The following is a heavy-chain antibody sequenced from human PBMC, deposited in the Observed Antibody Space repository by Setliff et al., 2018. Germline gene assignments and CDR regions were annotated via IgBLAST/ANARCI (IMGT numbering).Heavy chain of an antibody. CDR3: ARDPGHRSGTWSLDY. CDR2: TYYNGTA. CDR1: GGSISGSHYS. J-gene: IGHJ4*02. V-gene: IGHV4-39*07. Sequence: PSETLSLTCSVSGGSISGSHYSWVWMRQPPGKRLEWIGSTYYNGTAYYNPSLKSRVTISLDTSKNQFSLKLNSVTAADTAVYSCARDPGHRSGTWSLDYWGQGTLVTVSS.